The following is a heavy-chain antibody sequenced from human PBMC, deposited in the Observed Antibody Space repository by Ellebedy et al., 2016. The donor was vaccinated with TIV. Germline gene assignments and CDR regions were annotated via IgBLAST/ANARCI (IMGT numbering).Heavy chain of an antibody. V-gene: IGHV1-18*01. CDR2: IIAYNGNT. CDR3: ARVSGSYYKSSSSAYFDY. D-gene: IGHD1-26*01. CDR1: GYTSTSYG. J-gene: IGHJ4*02. Sequence: AASVKVSCNASGYTSTSYGINWVRHYPGQGLEWMGWIIAYNGNTNYAQNLQGRVTMTTDTSTSTAFMDLRSLRSDDTAVYYCARVSGSYYKSSSSAYFDYWGQGTLVTVSS.